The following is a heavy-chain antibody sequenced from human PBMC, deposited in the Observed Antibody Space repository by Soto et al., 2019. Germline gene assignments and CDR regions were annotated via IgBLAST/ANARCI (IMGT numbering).Heavy chain of an antibody. J-gene: IGHJ6*02. CDR2: IKSKTDGGTT. CDR3: TTDLSYEILTGFLHYGMDG. D-gene: IGHD3-9*01. V-gene: IGHV3-15*01. Sequence: VVSLRLSCAASGFTFSNAWMSWVRQAPGKGLEWVGRIKSKTDGGTTDYAAPVKGRFTISRDDSKNTLYLQMNSLKTEDTAVYYCTTDLSYEILTGFLHYGMDGCGEGIKVTV. CDR1: GFTFSNAW.